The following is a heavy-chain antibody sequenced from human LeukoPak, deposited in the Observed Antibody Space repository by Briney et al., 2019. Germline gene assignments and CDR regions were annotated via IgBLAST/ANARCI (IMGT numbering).Heavy chain of an antibody. V-gene: IGHV3-66*01. CDR2: IYSGSST. CDR1: GFTVSSNY. Sequence: PGGSLRLSCAASGFTVSSNYMSWVRQAPGKGLEWVSVIYSGSSTYYADSVKGRFTISRDNSKNTLYLQMNSLRAEDTAVYYCARGYSGYDSQTPFDYWGQGTLVTVSS. CDR3: ARGYSGYDSQTPFDY. D-gene: IGHD5-12*01. J-gene: IGHJ4*02.